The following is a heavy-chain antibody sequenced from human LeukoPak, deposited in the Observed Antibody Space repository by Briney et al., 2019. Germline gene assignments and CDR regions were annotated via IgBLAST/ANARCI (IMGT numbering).Heavy chain of an antibody. Sequence: GGSLRLSCAASGFTFSSYEMNWVRQAPGKGLEWVSYISSSGSTIYYADSVKGRLTIFRDNAKNSLYLQMNSLRAEDTAVYYCARGYCSGGSCYETPDYGMDVWGKGTTVTVSS. J-gene: IGHJ6*04. CDR1: GFTFSSYE. CDR3: ARGYCSGGSCYETPDYGMDV. D-gene: IGHD2-15*01. V-gene: IGHV3-48*03. CDR2: ISSSGSTI.